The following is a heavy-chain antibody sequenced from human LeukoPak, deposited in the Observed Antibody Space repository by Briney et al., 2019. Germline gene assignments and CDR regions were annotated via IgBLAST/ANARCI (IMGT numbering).Heavy chain of an antibody. Sequence: GASVKVSCKASGYTFTGYYMHWVRQAPGQGLEWMGWINPIFGTANYAQKFQGRVTITTDESTSTAYMELSSLRSEDTAVYYCARTPGIAARPSWFDPWGQGTLVTVSS. CDR2: INPIFGTA. V-gene: IGHV1-69*05. CDR3: ARTPGIAARPSWFDP. J-gene: IGHJ5*02. CDR1: GYTFTGYY. D-gene: IGHD6-6*01.